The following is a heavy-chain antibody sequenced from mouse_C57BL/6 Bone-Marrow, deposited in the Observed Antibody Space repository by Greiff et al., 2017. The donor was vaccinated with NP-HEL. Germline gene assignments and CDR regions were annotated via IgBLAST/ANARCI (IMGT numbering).Heavy chain of an antibody. CDR3: ARLDWDWYFDV. CDR2: IYPGDGDT. V-gene: IGHV1-80*01. J-gene: IGHJ1*03. D-gene: IGHD4-1*01. CDR1: GYAFSSYW. Sequence: QVQLKQSGAELVKPGASVKISCKASGYAFSSYWMNWVKQRPGKGLEWIGQIYPGDGDTNYNGKFKGKATLTADKSSSTAYMQLSSLTSEDSAVYFCARLDWDWYFDVWGTGTTVTVSS.